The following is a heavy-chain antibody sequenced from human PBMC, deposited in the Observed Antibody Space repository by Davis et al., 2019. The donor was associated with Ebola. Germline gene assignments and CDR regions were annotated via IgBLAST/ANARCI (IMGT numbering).Heavy chain of an antibody. V-gene: IGHV4-59*08. CDR1: GGSIMSYY. Sequence: SETLSLTCTVSGGSIMSYYWSWIRQPPGKGLEWIGYKHYSGSANYNPSLKSRVTISVDTSKNQFSLKLTSVTAADTAVYYCARGLPSQLDYWGQGTLVTVSS. CDR3: ARGLPSQLDY. CDR2: KHYSGSA. D-gene: IGHD2-21*01. J-gene: IGHJ4*02.